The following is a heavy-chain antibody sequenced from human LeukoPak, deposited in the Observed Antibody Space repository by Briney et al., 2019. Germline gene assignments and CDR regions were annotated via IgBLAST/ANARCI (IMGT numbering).Heavy chain of an antibody. CDR3: ARSPLTGYSTYYFDY. Sequence: PSETLSLTCTVSGGSISSSSYYWGWIRRPPGKGLEWIGSIYYSGSTYYNPSLKSRVTISVDTSKNQFSLKLSSVTAADTAVYYCARSPLTGYSTYYFDYWGQGTLVTVSS. J-gene: IGHJ4*02. D-gene: IGHD3-9*01. CDR2: IYYSGST. V-gene: IGHV4-39*07. CDR1: GGSISSSSYY.